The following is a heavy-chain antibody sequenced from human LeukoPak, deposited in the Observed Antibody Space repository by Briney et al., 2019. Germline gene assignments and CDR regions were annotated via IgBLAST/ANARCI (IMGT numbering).Heavy chain of an antibody. CDR3: ARHEFGGNSNTDY. J-gene: IGHJ4*02. CDR2: IDPSDSYT. D-gene: IGHD4-23*01. Sequence: GESLKISCKGSGYSFTSYWISWVRQMPGKGLEWMGRIDPSDSYTNYSPSLQGHVTISADKSISTAYLQWSSLKASDTAMYYCARHEFGGNSNTDYWGQGTLVTVSS. V-gene: IGHV5-10-1*01. CDR1: GYSFTSYW.